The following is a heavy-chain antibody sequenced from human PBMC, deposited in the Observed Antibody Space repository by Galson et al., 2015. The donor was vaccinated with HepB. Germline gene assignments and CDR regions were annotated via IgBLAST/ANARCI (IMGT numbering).Heavy chain of an antibody. CDR2: VFYTGST. V-gene: IGHV4-59*01. D-gene: IGHD3-3*01. CDR1: GGSFNSYY. J-gene: IGHJ5*02. CDR3: ARETLRQRFSEWSNNWFDP. Sequence: SETLSLTCTVSGGSFNSYYWSWIRQSPGKGLEWIGSVFYTGSTNDNPSLKSRVTISIDTSKNQFSLRLTSVTAADTAVYYCARETLRQRFSEWSNNWFDPWGQGIPVTVSS.